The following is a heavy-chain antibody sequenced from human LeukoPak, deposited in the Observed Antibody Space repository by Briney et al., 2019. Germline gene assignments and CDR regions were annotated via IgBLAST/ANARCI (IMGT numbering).Heavy chain of an antibody. V-gene: IGHV3-21*01. CDR2: ISSSSSYI. J-gene: IGHJ4*02. Sequence: GGSLRLSCAASGFTVSSNYMSWVRQAPGKGLEWVSSISSSSSYIYYADSVKGRFTISRDNAKNSLYLQMNSLRAEDTAVYYCARSLGYDSSGSYYFDYWGQGTLVTVSS. D-gene: IGHD3-22*01. CDR3: ARSLGYDSSGSYYFDY. CDR1: GFTVSSNY.